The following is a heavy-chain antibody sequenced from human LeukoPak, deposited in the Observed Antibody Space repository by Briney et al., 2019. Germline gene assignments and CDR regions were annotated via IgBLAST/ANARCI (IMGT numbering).Heavy chain of an antibody. CDR3: ARVVGKLEHYYYYYYMDV. Sequence: ASVKVSSKASGYTFTSYGISWVRQAPGQGLEWMGWISAYNGNTNYAQKLQGRVTMTTDTSTSTAYMELRSLRSDDTAVYYCARVVGKLEHYYYYYYMDVWGKGTTVTVSS. CDR2: ISAYNGNT. J-gene: IGHJ6*03. CDR1: GYTFTSYG. D-gene: IGHD1-1*01. V-gene: IGHV1-18*01.